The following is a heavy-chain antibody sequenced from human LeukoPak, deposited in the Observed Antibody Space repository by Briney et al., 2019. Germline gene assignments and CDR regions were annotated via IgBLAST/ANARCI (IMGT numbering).Heavy chain of an antibody. CDR2: INTNTRRP. CDR1: GYSFTKYD. D-gene: IGHD3-10*01. J-gene: IGHJ4*02. CDR3: ARNNADGEGRFGD. Sequence: ASVKVFCKASGYSFTKYDMNWVRQAPGQGLEWMGWINTNTRRPTYAQGFTGRFVFSLDTSVSTAYLQINSLKAEDTAVYYCARNNADGEGRFGDWGQGTLVTVSS. V-gene: IGHV7-4-1*02.